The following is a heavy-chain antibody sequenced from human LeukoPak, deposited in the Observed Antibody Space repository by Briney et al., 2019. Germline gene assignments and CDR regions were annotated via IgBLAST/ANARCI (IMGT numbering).Heavy chain of an antibody. CDR1: GGSISSGGYY. CDR2: IYYSGST. V-gene: IGHV4-31*03. Sequence: SQTLSLTCTVSGGSISSGGYYWSWIRQHPGKGLEWIGYIYYSGSTYYNPSLKSRVTISVDTSKKQFSLKLSSVTAADTAVYYCARTRMSRWFDPWGQGTLVTVSS. D-gene: IGHD1-14*01. CDR3: ARTRMSRWFDP. J-gene: IGHJ5*02.